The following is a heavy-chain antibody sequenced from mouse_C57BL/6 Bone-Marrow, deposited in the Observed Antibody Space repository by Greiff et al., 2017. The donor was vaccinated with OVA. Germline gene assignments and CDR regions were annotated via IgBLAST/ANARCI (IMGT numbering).Heavy chain of an antibody. CDR1: GYTFTDYE. J-gene: IGHJ2*01. CDR3: TRGDYHPY. Sequence: VQLQQSGAELVRPGASVTLSCKASGYTFTDYEMHWVKQTPVHGLEWIGAIDPETGGTAYNQKFKGKAILAADKSSSTAYMELRSLTSEDSAVYYCTRGDYHPYWGQGTTLTVSS. V-gene: IGHV1-15*01. D-gene: IGHD2-4*01. CDR2: IDPETGGT.